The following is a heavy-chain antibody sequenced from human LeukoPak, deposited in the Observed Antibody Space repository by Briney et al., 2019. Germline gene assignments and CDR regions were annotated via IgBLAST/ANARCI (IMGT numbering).Heavy chain of an antibody. Sequence: PGGSLRLSCAASGFIFDDFTIHWVRHVPGKGLEWVSLINWDGGSTYYADSVKGRFTISRDNSKNSLYLQMDGLTTEDTAFYYCAKGDVDSPMNFYHWGQGTLVTVSS. J-gene: IGHJ4*02. CDR3: AKGDVDSPMNFYH. CDR1: GFIFDDFT. CDR2: INWDGGST. D-gene: IGHD5-12*01. V-gene: IGHV3-43*01.